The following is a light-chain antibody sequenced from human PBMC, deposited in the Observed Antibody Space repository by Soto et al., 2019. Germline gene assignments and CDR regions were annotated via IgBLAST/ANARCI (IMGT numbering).Light chain of an antibody. CDR2: EAT. J-gene: IGLJ2*01. CDR3: CSYAGTTTV. Sequence: QSVLTQPASVSGSPGQSITISCTRASSDSGTYNFFAWYQQHPGEAPKLIIYEATQRPSGVSNRFSDSKSGNTASLTISGLQADDEADYYCCSYAGTTTVFGGGTKLTVL. V-gene: IGLV2-23*01. CDR1: SSDSGTYNF.